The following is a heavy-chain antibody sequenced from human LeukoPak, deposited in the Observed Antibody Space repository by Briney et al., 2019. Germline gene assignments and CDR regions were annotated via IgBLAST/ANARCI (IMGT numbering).Heavy chain of an antibody. Sequence: GGSLRLSCAASGFTFSSYAMSWVRQAPGKGLEWVSAISGSGGSTYYADSVKGRFTISRDNSKNTLYLQMNSLRAEDTAVYYCARGFPDRAHYYYYYMDVWGKGTTVTVSS. CDR1: GFTFSSYA. CDR3: ARGFPDRAHYYYYYMDV. CDR2: ISGSGGST. V-gene: IGHV3-23*01. J-gene: IGHJ6*03.